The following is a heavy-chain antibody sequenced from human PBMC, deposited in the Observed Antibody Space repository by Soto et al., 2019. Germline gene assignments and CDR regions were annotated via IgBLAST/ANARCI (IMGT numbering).Heavy chain of an antibody. J-gene: IGHJ4*02. CDR1: GFTFSDYY. CDR2: ISSSGSTI. CDR3: ARDLFRYPGMAAASF. Sequence: GGSLRLSCAASGFTFSDYYMSWIRQAPGKGLEWVSYISSSGSTIYYADSVKGRFTISRDNAKNSLYLQMNSLRAEDTAVYYCARDLFRYPGMAAASFWGKGTLVPVSS. V-gene: IGHV3-11*01. D-gene: IGHD6-13*01.